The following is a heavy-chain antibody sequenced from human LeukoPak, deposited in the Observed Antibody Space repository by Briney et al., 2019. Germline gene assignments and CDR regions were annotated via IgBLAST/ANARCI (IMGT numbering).Heavy chain of an antibody. CDR3: ARVIAAAGSYYYYGMDV. CDR2: IYSSGNA. Sequence: SETLSLTCTVSGGSISGYYWSWIRQPPGKGLEWVGYIYSSGNANYNPSLKSRVTISVDTSKNQFSLKLSSVTAADTAVYYCARVIAAAGSYYYYGMDVWGQGTTVTVSS. V-gene: IGHV4-59*01. D-gene: IGHD6-13*01. J-gene: IGHJ6*02. CDR1: GGSISGYY.